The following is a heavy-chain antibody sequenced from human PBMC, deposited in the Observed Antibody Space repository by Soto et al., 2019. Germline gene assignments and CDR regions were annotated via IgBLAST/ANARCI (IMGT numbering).Heavy chain of an antibody. CDR1: GYTFTSYA. Sequence: QVQLVQSGAEEKKPGASVKVSCKASGYTFTSYAMHWVRQAPGQRLEWMGWINAGNGNTKYSQKFQGRVTITRDTSGRTDYMELSSLRSEDTAVYYCARSIVVVTALDYWGQGTLVTVSS. CDR3: ARSIVVVTALDY. CDR2: INAGNGNT. D-gene: IGHD2-21*02. J-gene: IGHJ4*02. V-gene: IGHV1-3*05.